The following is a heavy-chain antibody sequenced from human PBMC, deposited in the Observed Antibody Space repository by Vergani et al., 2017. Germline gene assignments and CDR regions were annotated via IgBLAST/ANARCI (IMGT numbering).Heavy chain of an antibody. D-gene: IGHD6-19*01. V-gene: IGHV3-23*01. J-gene: IGHJ4*02. CDR3: AKDGDGRGWPEIDH. CDR2: ISGSGGFT. CDR1: GFTFTNFA. Sequence: EVQLLESGGNLVQPGGSLRLSCAASGFTFTNFAMTWVRQAPGEGLEWVSGISGSGGFTYYADSVKGRFTISRDNSKNTMFLQMNNLRAEDTAVYYCAKDGDGRGWPEIDHWGQGTLVTVSS.